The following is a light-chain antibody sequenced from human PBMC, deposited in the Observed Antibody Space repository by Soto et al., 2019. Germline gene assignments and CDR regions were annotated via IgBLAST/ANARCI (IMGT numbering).Light chain of an antibody. V-gene: IGKV3-15*01. Sequence: EIVLTQSPGTLSLSPGERATLSRRASQSVSSKLAWYQQKPGQAPRLLIYGVSTRATGVPARISGSGSGTEFTLTISSLQSEDSAVYYCQQYNNWPPITFGQGTRLEIK. J-gene: IGKJ5*01. CDR3: QQYNNWPPIT. CDR2: GVS. CDR1: QSVSSK.